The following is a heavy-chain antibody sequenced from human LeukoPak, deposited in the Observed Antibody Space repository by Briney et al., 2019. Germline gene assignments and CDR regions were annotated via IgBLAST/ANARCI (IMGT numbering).Heavy chain of an antibody. CDR1: GFTFSSYS. V-gene: IGHV3-21*05. D-gene: IGHD2-2*01. J-gene: IGHJ4*02. CDR3: ARTSEAGDIVVVPAAIDY. Sequence: GGSLRLSCAASGFTFSSYSMNWVRQAPGKGLEWVSYISSSSSYTNYADSVKGRFTISRDNAKNSLYLQMNSLRAEDTAVYYCARTSEAGDIVVVPAAIDYWGQGTLVTVSS. CDR2: ISSSSSYT.